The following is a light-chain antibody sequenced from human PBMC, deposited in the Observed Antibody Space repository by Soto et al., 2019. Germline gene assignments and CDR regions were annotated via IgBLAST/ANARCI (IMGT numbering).Light chain of an antibody. CDR1: QSVSSN. V-gene: IGKV3-11*01. CDR2: GDS. CDR3: QERSNSPRT. Sequence: EILMTQFPTTLSVSRGERATLSCWASQSVSSNLAWYQQKPGQAPRLLVDGDSNSATCIPARFRGGGSGTAFTLTNSSLGPEDHAVYCSQERSNSPRTFGQGTKVDLK. J-gene: IGKJ1*01.